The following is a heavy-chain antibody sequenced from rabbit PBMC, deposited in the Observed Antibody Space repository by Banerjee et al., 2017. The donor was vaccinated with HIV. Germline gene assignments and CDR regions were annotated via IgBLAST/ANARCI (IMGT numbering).Heavy chain of an antibody. CDR3: ARSIYANGAGYAYARGMDL. CDR2: IYTGSGST. Sequence: QEQLEESGGDLVKPGASLTLTCTASGFSFSSSYYMCWFRQAPGKGLEWIGCIYTGSGSTYYASWAKGRFTISKTSSTTVTLQMTSLTDADTATYFCARSIYANGAGYAYARGMDLWGPGTLVTVS. J-gene: IGHJ6*01. D-gene: IGHD6-1*01. V-gene: IGHV1S45*01. CDR1: GFSFSSSYY.